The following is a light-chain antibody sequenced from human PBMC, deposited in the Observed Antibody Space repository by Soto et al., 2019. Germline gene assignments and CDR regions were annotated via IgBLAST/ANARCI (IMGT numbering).Light chain of an antibody. CDR1: QSILYSSNNKNY. Sequence: DIVMTQSPDSLAVSLGERATINCKSSQSILYSSNNKNYLAWYQQKTGQPPKLLIHWASTRESGVPDRVSGSGSGTDFALTISALQAEDVAVYYCQQYYRTPLYSVGQGTKLEIK. V-gene: IGKV4-1*01. J-gene: IGKJ2*01. CDR3: QQYYRTPLYS. CDR2: WAS.